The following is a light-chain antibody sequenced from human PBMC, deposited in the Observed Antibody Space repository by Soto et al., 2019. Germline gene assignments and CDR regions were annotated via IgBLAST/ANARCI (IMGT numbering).Light chain of an antibody. V-gene: IGKV3-11*01. CDR2: DAS. CDR3: LQRSKWPLT. CDR1: QSVSRY. J-gene: IGKJ4*01. Sequence: EIVLTQSPATLSLSPGEGATLSCRASQSVSRYLAWYQQKPGQAPRLLIYDASKRATGIPARFSGSGSGTDFTLTISSLEPEDFAVYYCLQRSKWPLTFGGGTKVEIK.